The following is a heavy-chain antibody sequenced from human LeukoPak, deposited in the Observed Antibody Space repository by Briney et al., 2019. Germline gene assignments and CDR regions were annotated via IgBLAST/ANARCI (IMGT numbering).Heavy chain of an antibody. J-gene: IGHJ5*02. CDR1: GYTFTNYY. V-gene: IGHV1-46*01. CDR2: INPTGGST. Sequence: ASVKVSCKASGYTFTNYYVHWVRQAPGQGLEWMGIINPTGGSTTYAQKFQGRVTMTTDTSTNTAYMELRSLRSDDTAVYYCARGGIDIVTVPVSNWFDPWGQGTLVTVSS. D-gene: IGHD2/OR15-2a*01. CDR3: ARGGIDIVTVPVSNWFDP.